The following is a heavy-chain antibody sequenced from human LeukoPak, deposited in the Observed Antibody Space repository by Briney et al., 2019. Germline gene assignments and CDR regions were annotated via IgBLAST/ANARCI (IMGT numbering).Heavy chain of an antibody. CDR2: IWYDGSNK. CDR3: ARLYHAGYSSGWYGDFDY. CDR1: GFTFSSYG. Sequence: PGGSLRLSCAASGFTFSSYGMHWVRQAPGKGLEWVAVIWYDGSNKYYADSVKGRFTISRDNSKNTLYLQMNSLRAEDTAVYYCARLYHAGYSSGWYGDFDYWGQGTLVTVSS. J-gene: IGHJ4*02. V-gene: IGHV3-33*01. D-gene: IGHD6-19*01.